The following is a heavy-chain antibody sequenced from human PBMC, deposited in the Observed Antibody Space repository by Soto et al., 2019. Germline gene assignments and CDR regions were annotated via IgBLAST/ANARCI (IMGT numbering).Heavy chain of an antibody. CDR1: GFTFSSYT. V-gene: IGHV3-30-3*01. Sequence: QVQLVESGGGVVQPGGSLRLSCAASGFTFSSYTMHWVRQAPGKGLEWVAVITSDGNIRLYADSVKGRFSISRDTSKDTLYLQMSSLRPEDTAVYYWARALIPYCSRNSCRYFDYWGQGTLVTVSS. J-gene: IGHJ4*02. CDR3: ARALIPYCSRNSCRYFDY. D-gene: IGHD2-8*01. CDR2: ITSDGNIR.